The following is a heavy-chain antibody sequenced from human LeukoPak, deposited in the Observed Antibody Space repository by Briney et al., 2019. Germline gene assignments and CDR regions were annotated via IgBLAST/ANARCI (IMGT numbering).Heavy chain of an antibody. Sequence: PSETLSLTCTVSGGSISSYYWSWIRQPPGKGLEWIGYIYYSGSTNYNPSLKSRVTISVDTSKNQFSLKLSSVTAADTAVYYCARSHLTGTTGWFDPWGQGTLVTVSS. J-gene: IGHJ5*02. CDR3: ARSHLTGTTGWFDP. V-gene: IGHV4-59*01. D-gene: IGHD1-20*01. CDR2: IYYSGST. CDR1: GGSISSYY.